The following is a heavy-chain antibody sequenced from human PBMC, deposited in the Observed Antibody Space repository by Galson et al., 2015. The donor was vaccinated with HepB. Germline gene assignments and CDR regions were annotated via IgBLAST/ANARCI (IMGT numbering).Heavy chain of an antibody. CDR1: GYTFAGYY. J-gene: IGHJ5*02. Sequence: SVKVSCKASGYTFAGYYMHWVRQAPGQGLEWMGWISAYNGNTNYAQKLQGRVTMTTDTSTSTAYMELRSLRSDDTAVYYCARESIAAAGTSDPWGQGTLVTVSS. CDR3: ARESIAAAGTSDP. D-gene: IGHD6-13*01. V-gene: IGHV1-18*04. CDR2: ISAYNGNT.